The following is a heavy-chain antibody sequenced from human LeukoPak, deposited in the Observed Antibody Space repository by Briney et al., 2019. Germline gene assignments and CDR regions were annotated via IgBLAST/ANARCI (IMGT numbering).Heavy chain of an antibody. V-gene: IGHV1-46*01. D-gene: IGHD2-15*01. CDR3: ARDSSLIHLAGYCSGGSCYERWFDP. J-gene: IGHJ5*02. CDR2: INPSGGST. CDR1: GYTFTSYY. Sequence: GASVKVSCKASGYTFTSYYMHWVRQAPGQGLEWMGIINPSGGSTSYAQKFQGRVTMTRDMSTSTAYMELRSLRSDDTAVYYCARDSSLIHLAGYCSGGSCYERWFDPWGQGTLVTVSS.